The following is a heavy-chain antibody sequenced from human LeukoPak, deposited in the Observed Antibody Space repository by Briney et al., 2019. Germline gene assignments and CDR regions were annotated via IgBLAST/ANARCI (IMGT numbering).Heavy chain of an antibody. V-gene: IGHV4-34*01. Sequence: PSETLSLTCAVYGGSFSGYYWSWIRQPPGKGLEWIGEISHSGSTNYNPSLKSRVTISVDTSKNQFSPKLSSVTAADTAVYYCARGRSAEQQLVLGHWFDPWGQGTLVTVSS. D-gene: IGHD6-13*01. CDR3: ARGRSAEQQLVLGHWFDP. CDR1: GGSFSGYY. J-gene: IGHJ5*02. CDR2: ISHSGST.